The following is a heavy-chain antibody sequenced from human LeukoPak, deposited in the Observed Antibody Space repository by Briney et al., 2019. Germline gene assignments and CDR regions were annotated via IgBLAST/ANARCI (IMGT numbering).Heavy chain of an antibody. CDR1: GFTVSSYA. D-gene: IGHD1-14*01. CDR2: ISGRGGNT. J-gene: IGHJ6*03. Sequence: PGGTLRLSCAASGFTVSSYAMSWVRQAPGKGLEWVSGISGRGGNTYYADSVKGRFTISRDNSKNTLYLQMNSLRAEDTAVYYCAKDSAAAPDYYYYYMDVWGKGTTVTISS. CDR3: AKDSAAAPDYYYYYMDV. V-gene: IGHV3-23*01.